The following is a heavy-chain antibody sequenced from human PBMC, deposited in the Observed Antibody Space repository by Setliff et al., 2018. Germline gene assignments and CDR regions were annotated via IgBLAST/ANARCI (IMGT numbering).Heavy chain of an antibody. CDR3: AGDPPYSGYAFHI. CDR1: GFTFSSYT. Sequence: PGGSLRLSCAASGFTFSSYTMNWVRQAPGQGLEWVSSIDSSSTWIYYADSVKGRFTISRDNSRNTVYLQMNSLRAEDTAVYYCAGDPPYSGYAFHIWGQGTMVTVSS. J-gene: IGHJ3*02. V-gene: IGHV3-21*01. D-gene: IGHD5-12*01. CDR2: IDSSSTWI.